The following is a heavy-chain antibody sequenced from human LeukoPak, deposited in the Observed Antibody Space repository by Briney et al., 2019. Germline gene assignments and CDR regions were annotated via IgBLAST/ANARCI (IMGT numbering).Heavy chain of an antibody. D-gene: IGHD2-8*01. J-gene: IGHJ5*02. V-gene: IGHV1-69*05. CDR3: ARTLPPQPHLYENWFDP. CDR2: IIPIFGTA. Sequence: ASVKVSCKASGGTFSSYAISWVRQAPGQGLEWMGGIIPIFGTANYAQKFQGRVTITTDESTSTAYMELSSLRSEDTAVYYCARTLPPQPHLYENWFDPWGQGTLVTVSS. CDR1: GGTFSSYA.